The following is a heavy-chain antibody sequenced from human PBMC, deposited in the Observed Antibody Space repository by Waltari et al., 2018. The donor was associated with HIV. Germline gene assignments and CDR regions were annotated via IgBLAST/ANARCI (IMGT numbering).Heavy chain of an antibody. CDR2: INHSAST. CDR1: GGSFSGYY. CDR3: ARGHLAVQGGYYYYGMDV. J-gene: IGHJ6*02. D-gene: IGHD6-19*01. V-gene: IGHV4-34*01. Sequence: QVQLQQWGAGLLKPSETLSLTCAVHGGSFSGYYWSWIRQPPGQGLEWIGEINHSASTNYNPSLKSRVSISVDTSKNQFSLKLSSVTAADTAVYYCARGHLAVQGGYYYYGMDVWGQGTTVTVSS.